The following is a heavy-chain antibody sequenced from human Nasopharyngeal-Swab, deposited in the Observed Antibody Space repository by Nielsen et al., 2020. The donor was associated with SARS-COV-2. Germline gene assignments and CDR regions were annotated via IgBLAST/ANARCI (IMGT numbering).Heavy chain of an antibody. Sequence: SETLSLTCTVSGGSISSGDYYWRWIRQPPGKGLEWIGYIYYSGSTYYNPSLKSRVTISVDTSKNQFSLKLSSVTAADTAVYYCARFLAYCGGDCPHDAFDIWGQGTMVTVSS. J-gene: IGHJ3*02. CDR3: ARFLAYCGGDCPHDAFDI. V-gene: IGHV4-30-4*01. CDR1: GGSISSGDYY. CDR2: IYYSGST. D-gene: IGHD2-21*02.